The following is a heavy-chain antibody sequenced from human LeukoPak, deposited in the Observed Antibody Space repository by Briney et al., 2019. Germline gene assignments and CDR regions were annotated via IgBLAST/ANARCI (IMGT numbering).Heavy chain of an antibody. CDR1: GYTLTELS. CDR3: ATLGYSGYDYVRGTTKIRDY. J-gene: IGHJ4*02. D-gene: IGHD5-12*01. V-gene: IGHV1-24*01. CDR2: FDPEDGET. Sequence: ASVKVSCKVSGYTLTELSMHWVRQAPGKGLEWMGGFDPEDGETIYAQKFQGRVTMTEDTSTDTAYMELSSLRSEDTAVYYCATLGYSGYDYVRGTTKIRDYWGQGTLVTVSS.